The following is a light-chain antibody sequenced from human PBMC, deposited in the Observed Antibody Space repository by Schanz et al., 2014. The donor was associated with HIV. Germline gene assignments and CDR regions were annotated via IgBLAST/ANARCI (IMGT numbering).Light chain of an antibody. CDR2: DVD. CDR1: TSDVGGYDH. V-gene: IGLV2-14*03. Sequence: QSALTQPPSVSGSPGQSITISCTGTTSDVGGYDHVSWYQQHPGKAPKLMICDVDTRPSGISDRFSGSKSGNTASLTISGLQDEDEADYYCCSYTTTSTYVFGGGTKLTVL. CDR3: CSYTTTSTYV. J-gene: IGLJ1*01.